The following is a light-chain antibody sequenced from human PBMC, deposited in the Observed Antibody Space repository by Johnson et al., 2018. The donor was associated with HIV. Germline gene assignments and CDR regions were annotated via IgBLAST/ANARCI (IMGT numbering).Light chain of an antibody. CDR3: GTWDSSLSAGV. V-gene: IGLV1-51*02. Sequence: QSVLTQPPSVSAAPGQKVTISCSGSSSNIGNNYVSWYQQLPGTAPKLLIYENNKRPSGIPDRFSGSKSGTSATLGITGLQTWDEADYYCGTWDSSLSAGVFGTGTKVTV. J-gene: IGLJ1*01. CDR2: ENN. CDR1: SSNIGNNY.